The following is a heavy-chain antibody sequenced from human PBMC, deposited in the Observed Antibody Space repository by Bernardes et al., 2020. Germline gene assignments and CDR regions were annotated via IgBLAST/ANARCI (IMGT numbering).Heavy chain of an antibody. Sequence: SEPLSLTCAVYGGSFSGYYWSWIRQPPGKGLEWIGGINHSGSTNYNPSLKSRVTISVDTSKNQFSLKLSSVTAADTAVYYCARVYRTFYYYYYGMDVWGQGTTVTVSS. CDR1: GGSFSGYY. J-gene: IGHJ6*02. V-gene: IGHV4-34*01. CDR3: ARVYRTFYYYYYGMDV. CDR2: INHSGST.